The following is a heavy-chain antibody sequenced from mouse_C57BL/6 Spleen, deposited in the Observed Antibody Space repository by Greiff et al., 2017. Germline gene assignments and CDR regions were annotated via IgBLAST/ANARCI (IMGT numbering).Heavy chain of an antibody. J-gene: IGHJ4*01. D-gene: IGHD1-1*01. Sequence: LQESGPELVKPGASVKISCKASGYAFSSSWMNWVKQRPGKGLEWIGRIYPGDGDTNYNGKFKGKATLTADKSSSTAYMQLSSLTSEDSAVYFCAREGTTVVPYYYAMDYWGQGTSVTVSS. CDR1: GYAFSSSW. CDR3: AREGTTVVPYYYAMDY. CDR2: IYPGDGDT. V-gene: IGHV1-82*01.